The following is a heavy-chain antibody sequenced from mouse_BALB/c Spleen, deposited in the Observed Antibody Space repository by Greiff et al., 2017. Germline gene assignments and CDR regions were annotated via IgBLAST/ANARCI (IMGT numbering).Heavy chain of an antibody. CDR2: ISYSGST. CDR3: ARRGIYYDYDGPFAY. D-gene: IGHD2-4*01. Sequence: EVQLVESGPGLVKPSQSLSLTCTVTGYSITSDYAWNWIRQFPGNKLEWMGYISYSGSTSYNPSLKSRISITRDTSKNQFFLQLNSVTTEDTATYYCARRGIYYDYDGPFAYWGQGTLVTVSA. J-gene: IGHJ3*01. CDR1: GYSITSDYA. V-gene: IGHV3-2*02.